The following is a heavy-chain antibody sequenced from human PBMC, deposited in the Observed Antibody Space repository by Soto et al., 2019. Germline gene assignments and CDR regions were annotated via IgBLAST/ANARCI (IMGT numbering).Heavy chain of an antibody. Sequence: SETLSITCTVSGGSFNSGDYYWNWIRQPPGKGLEWIGYIYYSGNTYYNPSLKSRVTISLDTAKNQFSLRLSSVTAADTAVYYCAREGYDSSGLDYWGQGTLVTVSS. D-gene: IGHD3-22*01. CDR1: GGSFNSGDYY. V-gene: IGHV4-30-4*01. CDR2: IYYSGNT. J-gene: IGHJ4*02. CDR3: AREGYDSSGLDY.